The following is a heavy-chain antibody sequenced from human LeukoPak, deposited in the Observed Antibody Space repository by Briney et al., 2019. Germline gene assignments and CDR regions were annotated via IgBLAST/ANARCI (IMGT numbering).Heavy chain of an antibody. CDR3: ARARVEMGTNYYLDW. D-gene: IGHD5-24*01. CDR2: IYSGGQT. CDR1: GFTVSYNY. J-gene: IGHJ4*02. Sequence: GGSLRPSCAASGFTVSYNYMTWVRQAPGKGLEWVSVIYSGGQTYYADSVKGRFTISRDNSKNTVYLHMNSLRAEDTAVYYRARARVEMGTNYYLDWWGQGTLVTVSS. V-gene: IGHV3-66*01.